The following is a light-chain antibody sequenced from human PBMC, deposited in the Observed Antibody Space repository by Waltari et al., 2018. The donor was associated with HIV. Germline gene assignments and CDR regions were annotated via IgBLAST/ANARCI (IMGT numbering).Light chain of an antibody. CDR2: NNG. V-gene: IGLV1-44*01. J-gene: IGLJ1*01. CDR3: AAGDDSLNYYV. Sequence: QSVLTQPPSASVTPGQTVTISFSGDRSNIGSNTVNCYQQLPRTAPKLLIYNNGQRPSGVPDRFSGSKSCTSASLAISGLESEDEADYYCAAGDDSLNYYVFGAGTKVTVL. CDR1: RSNIGSNT.